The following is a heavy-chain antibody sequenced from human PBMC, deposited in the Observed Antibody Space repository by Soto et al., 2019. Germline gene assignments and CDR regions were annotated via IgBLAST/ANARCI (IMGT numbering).Heavy chain of an antibody. CDR1: GYTFTSYD. Sequence: GASVKVSCNSSGYTFTSYDINWVRQATGQGLDWMGLMNPNSGNTGYAQKFQGRVPMPRNTSISTAYMELSSLRSEDTAVYYCARAPSAYNDSSVYYSYWGQGTLVTFS. V-gene: IGHV1-8*01. CDR3: ARAPSAYNDSSVYYSY. J-gene: IGHJ4*02. CDR2: MNPNSGNT. D-gene: IGHD3-22*01.